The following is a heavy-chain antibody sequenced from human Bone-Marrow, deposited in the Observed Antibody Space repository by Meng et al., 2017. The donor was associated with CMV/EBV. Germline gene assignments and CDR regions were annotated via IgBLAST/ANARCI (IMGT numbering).Heavy chain of an antibody. Sequence: GESLKISCAASGFTFDDYGMSWVRQAPGKGLEWVSAINGKGVGTYYADSVKGRCTISRDNSKNTLYLQMNSLRAEDTAMYYCARGGYDILTGLGWFDPWGQGTLVTVSS. CDR1: GFTFDDYG. D-gene: IGHD3-9*01. V-gene: IGHV3-23*01. CDR3: ARGGYDILTGLGWFDP. CDR2: INGKGVGT. J-gene: IGHJ5*02.